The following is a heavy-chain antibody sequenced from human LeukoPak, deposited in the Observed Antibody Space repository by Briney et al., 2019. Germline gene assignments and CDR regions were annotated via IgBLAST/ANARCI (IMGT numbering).Heavy chain of an antibody. J-gene: IGHJ3*02. Sequence: GASVKVSCKASGGTFSSYAISWVRQAPGQGLEWMGGIIPIFGTANYAQKFQGRVTITADESTSTAYMELSSLRSEDTAVYYCARVRDGYTDAFDIWGQGTMVTVSS. CDR1: GGTFSSYA. D-gene: IGHD5-24*01. CDR3: ARVRDGYTDAFDI. CDR2: IIPIFGTA. V-gene: IGHV1-69*13.